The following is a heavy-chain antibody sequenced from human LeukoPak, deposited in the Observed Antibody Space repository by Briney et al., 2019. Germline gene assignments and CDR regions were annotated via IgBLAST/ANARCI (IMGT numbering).Heavy chain of an antibody. CDR2: NNANSGTR. Sequence: GGSLRLSCEASRFAFSFFAMSWLRQARGRGLEWVSTNNANSGTRSYAASVRGRFTISRDNSKNTLYLQLNTLRADDTAVYYCAKPISGGLAVTADWFAPWGQGTLVVVSS. V-gene: IGHV3-23*01. CDR3: AKPISGGLAVTADWFAP. CDR1: RFAFSFFA. D-gene: IGHD6-19*01. J-gene: IGHJ5*01.